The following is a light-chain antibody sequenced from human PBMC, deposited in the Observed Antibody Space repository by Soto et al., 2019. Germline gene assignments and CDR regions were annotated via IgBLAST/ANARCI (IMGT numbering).Light chain of an antibody. J-gene: IGKJ5*01. Sequence: EIVLTQSPGTLSLSPGERATLSCRASQSVSSSYLAWYQQKPGQAPRLLIYGASSRATGIPDRFSASGSGTDFTLIISGLEPEDFAVYYCQQYGSSLITFGQGTRLEIK. V-gene: IGKV3-20*01. CDR3: QQYGSSLIT. CDR2: GAS. CDR1: QSVSSSY.